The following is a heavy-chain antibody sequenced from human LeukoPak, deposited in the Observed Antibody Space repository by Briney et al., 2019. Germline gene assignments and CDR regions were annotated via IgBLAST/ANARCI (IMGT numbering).Heavy chain of an antibody. Sequence: GGSLRLSCAASGFTFSGYAMHWVRQAPGKGLEWVAVISYDGSNEYYADSVKGRFTISRDNSKNTLYLQMNSLSVEDTAVYYCARVGYYASGPVSYFDYWGQGTLVTVSS. D-gene: IGHD3-10*01. CDR2: ISYDGSNE. J-gene: IGHJ4*02. CDR1: GFTFSGYA. CDR3: ARVGYYASGPVSYFDY. V-gene: IGHV3-30-3*01.